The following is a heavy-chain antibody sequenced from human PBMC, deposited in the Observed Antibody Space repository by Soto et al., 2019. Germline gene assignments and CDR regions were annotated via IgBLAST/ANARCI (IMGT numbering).Heavy chain of an antibody. Sequence: SETLSLTCTVSGGSISSYYWSWIRQPPGKGLEWIGYIYYSGSTNYNPSLKSRVTISVDTSKNQFSLKLSSVTAADTAVYYCARVGSYYFSGSKYYFDYWGQGTLVTVSS. CDR1: GGSISSYY. V-gene: IGHV4-59*01. CDR2: IYYSGST. CDR3: ARVGSYYFSGSKYYFDY. J-gene: IGHJ4*02. D-gene: IGHD1-26*01.